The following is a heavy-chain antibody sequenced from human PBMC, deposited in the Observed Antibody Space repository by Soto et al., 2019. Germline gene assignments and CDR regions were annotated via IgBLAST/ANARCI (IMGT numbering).Heavy chain of an antibody. Sequence: GASVKVSCKASGYSFTRYGITWVRQAPGQGLEWLGWISPYNGDTSYGQKLQGRVTMTTDTSTTTAYMELRSLRSDDTAVYYCARGGLGYCSGGSCPKNWFASWGQGTLVTGFS. CDR1: GYSFTRYG. D-gene: IGHD2-15*01. CDR3: ARGGLGYCSGGSCPKNWFAS. CDR2: ISPYNGDT. V-gene: IGHV1-18*01. J-gene: IGHJ5*01.